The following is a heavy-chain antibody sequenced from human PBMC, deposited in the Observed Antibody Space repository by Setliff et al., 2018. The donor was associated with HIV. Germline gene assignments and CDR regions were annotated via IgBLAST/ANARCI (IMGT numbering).Heavy chain of an antibody. V-gene: IGHV2-5*02. CDR1: GFLFSTNRVG. J-gene: IGHJ2*01. CDR2: IYWDDDK. CDR3: AHNINWGSDWYFDL. Sequence: SGPTLVNPTQPLTLTCTFSGFLFSTNRVGVGWIRQPPGKALEWLALIYWDDDKRYSPSLKSRLTITKGTPKNQVVLTMTNMDPVDTATYCCAHNINWGSDWYFDLWGRGTLVTVSS. D-gene: IGHD7-27*01.